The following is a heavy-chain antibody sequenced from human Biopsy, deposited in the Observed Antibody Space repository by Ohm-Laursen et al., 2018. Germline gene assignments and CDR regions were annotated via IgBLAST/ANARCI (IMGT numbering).Heavy chain of an antibody. CDR2: IYPGGGT. Sequence: SDTLSLTCTVSGDSIRNYYWSWIRQAAGKGLERIGRIYPGGGTIYNPSLKSRVTMSVDTSKNHFSLNLNSVTAADTAVYYCAGIVLGPTNDAFDIWGQGTMVTVSS. D-gene: IGHD1-26*01. V-gene: IGHV4-4*07. CDR1: GDSIRNYY. J-gene: IGHJ3*02. CDR3: AGIVLGPTNDAFDI.